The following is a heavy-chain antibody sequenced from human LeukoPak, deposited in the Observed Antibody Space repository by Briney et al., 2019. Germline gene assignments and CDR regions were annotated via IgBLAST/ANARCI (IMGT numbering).Heavy chain of an antibody. CDR2: ISAYNGNT. J-gene: IGHJ4*02. D-gene: IGHD5-12*01. V-gene: IGHV1-18*01. Sequence: ASVKVSCKASGGTFSSYAISWARQAPGQGLEWMGWISAYNGNTNYAQKLQGRVTMTTDTSTSTAYMELRSLRSDDTAVYYRARVPKGGYSPPPDYWGQGTLVTVSS. CDR1: GGTFSSYA. CDR3: ARVPKGGYSPPPDY.